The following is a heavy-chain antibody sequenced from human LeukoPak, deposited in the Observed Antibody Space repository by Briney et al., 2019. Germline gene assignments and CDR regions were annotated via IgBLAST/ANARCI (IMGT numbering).Heavy chain of an antibody. D-gene: IGHD3-22*01. CDR2: IYSGGST. CDR1: GFTVSSNY. V-gene: IGHV3-66*01. Sequence: GGSLRLSCAASGFTVSSNYMSWVRHAPGKGLEWVSVIYSGGSTYYAGSVKGRFTISRDNSKNTLYLQMNSLRAEDTAVYYCARGDYDSSGYYDHWGQGTLVTVSS. CDR3: ARGDYDSSGYYDH. J-gene: IGHJ4*02.